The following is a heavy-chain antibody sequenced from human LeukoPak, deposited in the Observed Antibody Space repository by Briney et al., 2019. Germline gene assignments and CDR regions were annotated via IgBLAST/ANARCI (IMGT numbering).Heavy chain of an antibody. D-gene: IGHD5-18*01. Sequence: SETLSLTCAVYGGSFSGYYWSWVRQAPGKGLEWSGEINHSGSTNYNPSLKSRVTISVDTSKNQFSLKLSSVTAADTAVYYCARTWIQLWSTLLDFWGQGTTVTVSS. J-gene: IGHJ6*02. CDR2: INHSGST. V-gene: IGHV4-34*01. CDR3: ARTWIQLWSTLLDF. CDR1: GGSFSGYY.